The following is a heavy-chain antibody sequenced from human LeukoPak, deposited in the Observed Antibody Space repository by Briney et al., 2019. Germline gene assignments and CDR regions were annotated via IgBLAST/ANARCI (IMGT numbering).Heavy chain of an antibody. Sequence: GASVKVSCKASGYTFTSYAMNWVRQAPGQGLEWMGWINTNTGNPTYAQGFTGRFVFSLDTSVSTAYLQISSLKAEDTAVYYCARVLNGVWAYYYYMDVWGKGTTVTVSS. CDR1: GYTFTSYA. J-gene: IGHJ6*03. CDR3: ARVLNGVWAYYYYMDV. CDR2: INTNTGNP. V-gene: IGHV7-4-1*02. D-gene: IGHD2-8*01.